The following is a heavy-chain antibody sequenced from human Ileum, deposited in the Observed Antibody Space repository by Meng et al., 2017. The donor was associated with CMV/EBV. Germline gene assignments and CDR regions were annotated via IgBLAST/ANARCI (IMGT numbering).Heavy chain of an antibody. CDR2: ISVYNGNT. D-gene: IGHD2-21*01. Sequence: ASVQVSCKASCYTFTSYGISWLRQAPGQGLEWMGWISVYNGNTNYAQKVQGRVTMTTDTSTTTAYMELRSLRSDDTAVYYCARRWNYCGDTRGYYYFDYWGQGTLVTVSS. J-gene: IGHJ4*02. CDR3: ARRWNYCGDTRGYYYFDY. V-gene: IGHV1-18*01. CDR1: CYTFTSYG.